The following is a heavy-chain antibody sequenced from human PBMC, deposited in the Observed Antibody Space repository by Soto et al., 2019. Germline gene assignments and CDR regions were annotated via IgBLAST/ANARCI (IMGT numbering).Heavy chain of an antibody. D-gene: IGHD6-13*01. V-gene: IGHV3-11*01. CDR2: LTNDGGYT. CDR1: GFTFSGHY. J-gene: IGHJ4*02. CDR3: AKGPSWFSDY. Sequence: GEALQLSCNASGFTFSGHYMNWIRQAPGKGLEWLAYLTNDGGYTYYADSVRGRFTIWRDNAKDSLYLQINDLRADDTGVYYCAKGPSWFSDYWGQGTLVTVSS.